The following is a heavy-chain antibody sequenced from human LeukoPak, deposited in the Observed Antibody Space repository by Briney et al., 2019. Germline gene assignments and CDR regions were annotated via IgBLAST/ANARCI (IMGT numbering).Heavy chain of an antibody. D-gene: IGHD6-13*01. CDR1: GGSISSYY. CDR2: IYYSGST. Sequence: PSETLSLTCTVSGGSISSYYWSWIRRPPGKGLEWIGYIYYSGSTNYNPSLKSRVTISVDTSKNQFSLKLSSATAADTAVYYCARVGIAAAGIYFQHWGQGTLVTVSS. V-gene: IGHV4-59*01. J-gene: IGHJ1*01. CDR3: ARVGIAAAGIYFQH.